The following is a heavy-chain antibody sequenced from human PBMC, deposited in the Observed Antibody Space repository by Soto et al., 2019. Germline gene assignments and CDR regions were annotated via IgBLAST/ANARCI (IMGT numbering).Heavy chain of an antibody. J-gene: IGHJ6*02. V-gene: IGHV1-18*01. CDR1: GYTFTSYG. Sequence: QVQLVQSGAEVKKPGASVKVSCKASGYTFTSYGISWVRQAPGQGLEWMGWISAYNGNTNYAQKLQGRVTMTTDTSTSTAYMELRSLRSDDTAVYCCARVRRGYCSGGSCPRYYYYYGMDVWGQGTTVTVSS. CDR2: ISAYNGNT. D-gene: IGHD2-15*01. CDR3: ARVRRGYCSGGSCPRYYYYYGMDV.